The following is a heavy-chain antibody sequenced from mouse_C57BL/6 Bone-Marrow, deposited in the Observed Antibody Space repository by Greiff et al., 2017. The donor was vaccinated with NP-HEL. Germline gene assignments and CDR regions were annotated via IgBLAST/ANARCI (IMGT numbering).Heavy chain of an antibody. V-gene: IGHV1-50*01. D-gene: IGHD2-5*01. CDR2: IDPSDSYT. J-gene: IGHJ1*03. CDR3: AREGYSNYPYWYFDV. CDR1: GYTFTSYW. Sequence: QVQLKQPGAELVKPGASVKLSCKASGYTFTSYWMQWVKQRPGQGLEWIGEIDPSDSYTNYNQKFKGKATLTVDTSSSTAYMQLSSLTSEDSAVYYCAREGYSNYPYWYFDVWGTGTTVTVSS.